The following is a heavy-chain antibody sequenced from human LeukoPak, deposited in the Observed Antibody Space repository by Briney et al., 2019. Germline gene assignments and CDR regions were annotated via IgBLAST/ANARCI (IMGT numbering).Heavy chain of an antibody. V-gene: IGHV5-51*01. CDR1: GYSFTSYW. D-gene: IGHD3-22*01. J-gene: IGHJ4*02. CDR3: VRPLGYDTSGYSY. CDR2: IHPGDSDT. Sequence: GESLKISCKGSGYSFTSYWIGWVRQMPGKGLEWMGIIHPGDSDTRYSPSFQGQVSISADTSISTAYLQWSSLKASDTAMYYCVRPLGYDTSGYSYWGQGTLVTVSS.